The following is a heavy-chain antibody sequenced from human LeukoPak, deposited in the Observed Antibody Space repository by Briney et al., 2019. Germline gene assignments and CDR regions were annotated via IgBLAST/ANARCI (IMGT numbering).Heavy chain of an antibody. CDR3: ARGYGDFRVEGRYFHS. CDR2: VHYSGTA. CDR1: DGSITNYD. J-gene: IGHJ4*02. V-gene: IGHV4-59*01. Sequence: SETLSHTCTVSDGSITNYDWSWVRQPPGKGLEFIGHVHYSGTANYNPSLRSRVTISIDTSKKHFFLKLKSVTAADTAVYYRARGYGDFRVEGRYFHSWGQGTLVTVSS. D-gene: IGHD4-17*01.